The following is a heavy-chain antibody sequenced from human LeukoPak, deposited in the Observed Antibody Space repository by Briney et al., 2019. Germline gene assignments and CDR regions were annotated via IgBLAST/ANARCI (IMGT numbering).Heavy chain of an antibody. CDR3: ARVMTPRGYCSSTSCYGDAFDI. J-gene: IGHJ3*02. Sequence: PGGSLRLSCAASGFTFSSYSMNWARQAPGKGLEWVSSISSSSSYIYYADSVKGRFTISRDNAKNSLYLQMNSLRAEDTAVYYCARVMTPRGYCSSTSCYGDAFDIWGQGTMVTVSS. CDR2: ISSSSSYI. CDR1: GFTFSSYS. V-gene: IGHV3-21*04. D-gene: IGHD2-2*01.